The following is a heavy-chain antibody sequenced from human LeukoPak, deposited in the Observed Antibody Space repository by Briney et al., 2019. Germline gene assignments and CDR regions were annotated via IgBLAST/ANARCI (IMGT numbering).Heavy chain of an antibody. CDR1: GYTFTSYS. CDR3: ARASYCSDGSCYSDY. Sequence: ASGKVSCKASGYTFTSYSISWVRQAPGQGLEWMGWISAYNGNTIYAQKVKGRVTMTTDTSTSTAYMELRSLKSDDTAVYYCARASYCSDGSCYSDYWGQGTLVTVSS. D-gene: IGHD2-15*01. V-gene: IGHV1-18*01. J-gene: IGHJ4*02. CDR2: ISAYNGNT.